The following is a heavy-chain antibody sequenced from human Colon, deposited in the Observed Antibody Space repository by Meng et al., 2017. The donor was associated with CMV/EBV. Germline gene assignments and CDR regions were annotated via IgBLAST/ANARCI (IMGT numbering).Heavy chain of an antibody. D-gene: IGHD2-15*01. Sequence: FTYFVMGWVRQAPGRGLEWVSGVNWDGDVTSYADSVKGRFTISRDNANNSLFLQMNSLRAEDAALYYCVRAVGFCSRASCYSYHFDFWGQGALVTVSS. CDR3: VRAVGFCSRASCYSYHFDF. V-gene: IGHV3-20*03. J-gene: IGHJ4*02. CDR2: VNWDGDVT. CDR1: FTYFV.